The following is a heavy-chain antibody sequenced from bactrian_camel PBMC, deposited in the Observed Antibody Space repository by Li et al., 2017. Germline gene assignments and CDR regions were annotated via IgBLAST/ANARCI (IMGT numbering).Heavy chain of an antibody. J-gene: IGHJ4*01. D-gene: IGHD2*01. V-gene: IGHV3S31*01. CDR2: IDSGGVST. CDR1: GFTFSSYA. Sequence: DVQLVESGGGLVQPGGSLRLSCAASGFTFSSYAMSWVRQAPGQGLEWVSAIDSGGVSTYYADSVKGRFTISRDNAKNTLYLQMNSLKPEDTAVYYCAADSLNRGGSPLRQGTQVTVS.